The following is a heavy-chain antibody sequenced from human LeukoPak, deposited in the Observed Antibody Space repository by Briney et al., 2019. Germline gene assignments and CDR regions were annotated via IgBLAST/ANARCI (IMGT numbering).Heavy chain of an antibody. Sequence: GGSLRLSCAASGFTFSSYAMSWIRQAPGKGLEWVSYISSRDNLIYYADSVKGRFAISTDNARNSVYLQLNRLRVEDTAVYYCAREQWFRWEFWGQGILVTVSS. D-gene: IGHD3-10*01. CDR2: ISSRDNLI. CDR1: GFTFSSYA. J-gene: IGHJ4*02. CDR3: AREQWFRWEF. V-gene: IGHV3-11*01.